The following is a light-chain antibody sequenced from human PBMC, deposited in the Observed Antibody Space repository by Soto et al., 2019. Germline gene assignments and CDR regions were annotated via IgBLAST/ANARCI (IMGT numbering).Light chain of an antibody. Sequence: DIVMTQPPLSLPVTPVEPSSISCVSSHILFDSDDGNTYLDWYLQKPGQSPQLLIYMGFKRASGVPDRFSGSGSGTYFTLKISRVEAEDTGVYYCMQALQTPRTFGQGTKVDIK. J-gene: IGKJ1*01. CDR3: MQALQTPRT. CDR1: HILFDSDDGNTY. V-gene: IGKV2-28*01. CDR2: MGF.